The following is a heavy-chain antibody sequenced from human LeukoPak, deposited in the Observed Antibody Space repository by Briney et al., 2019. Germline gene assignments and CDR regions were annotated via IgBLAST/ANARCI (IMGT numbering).Heavy chain of an antibody. CDR1: GFTFSSYA. J-gene: IGHJ4*02. CDR3: AKGSYYDSSGSFYFDY. V-gene: IGHV3-23*01. Sequence: GGSLRLSCAASGFTFSSYAMSWVRQAPGKGLEWVSGISGSGDNTYYADSVKGRFTISRDNSKNTLYVQVDSLGTEDTAAYYCAKGSYYDSSGSFYFDYWGQGTLVTVSS. D-gene: IGHD3-22*01. CDR2: ISGSGDNT.